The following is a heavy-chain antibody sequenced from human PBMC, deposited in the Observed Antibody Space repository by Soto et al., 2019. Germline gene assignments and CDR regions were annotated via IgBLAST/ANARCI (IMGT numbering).Heavy chain of an antibody. CDR1: GFTVSSNY. Sequence: EVPLVESGGGLVQPGGSLRLSCAASGFTVSSNYMSWVRQAPGKGLGWVSVIYSGGSTYYADSVKGRFTISRHNSKNTLYLLMNSLRAEDTAVYYCARDFRPPYGVRYFDYWGQGTLVTVSS. D-gene: IGHD4-17*01. J-gene: IGHJ4*02. CDR3: ARDFRPPYGVRYFDY. V-gene: IGHV3-53*04. CDR2: IYSGGST.